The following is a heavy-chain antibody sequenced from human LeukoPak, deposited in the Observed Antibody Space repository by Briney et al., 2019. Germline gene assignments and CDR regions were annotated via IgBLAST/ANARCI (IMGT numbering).Heavy chain of an antibody. CDR3: ARLLVVPAAIRVRYYFDY. CDR1: GDSISSYY. D-gene: IGHD2-2*01. J-gene: IGHJ4*02. Sequence: SETLSLTCTVSGDSISSYYWSWIRQPPGKGLEWIGYIYYSGSTNYNPSLKSRVTISVDTSKNQFSLKLSSVTAADPAVYYCARLLVVPAAIRVRYYFDYWGQGTLVTVSS. CDR2: IYYSGST. V-gene: IGHV4-59*01.